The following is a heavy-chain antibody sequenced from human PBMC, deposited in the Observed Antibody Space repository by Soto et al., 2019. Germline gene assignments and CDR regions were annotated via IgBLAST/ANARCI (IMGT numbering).Heavy chain of an antibody. Sequence: QVQLVQSGAEVKKPGASVKVSCKASGYTFTSYGIRWVRQAPGQGLEWMGWISAYNGNTKNAQKLQGRVTMTTDTATSTAYMEPRSRSSDDTAVYYCARDSPPVDYWGQGTLVTVSS. V-gene: IGHV1-18*01. J-gene: IGHJ4*02. CDR2: ISAYNGNT. CDR1: GYTFTSYG. CDR3: ARDSPPVDY.